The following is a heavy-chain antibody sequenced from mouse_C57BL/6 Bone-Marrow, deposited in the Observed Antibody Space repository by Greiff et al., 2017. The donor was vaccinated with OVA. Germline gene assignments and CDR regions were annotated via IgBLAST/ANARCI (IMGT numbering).Heavy chain of an antibody. V-gene: IGHV5-4*01. D-gene: IGHD2-3*01. J-gene: IGHJ1*03. CDR1: GFTFSSYA. Sequence: EVQLVESGGGLVKPGGSLKLSCAASGFTFSSYAMSWVRQTPEKRLEWVATISDGGSYTYYPDNVKGRFTISRDNAKNNLYLQMSHLKSEDTAMYYCARDPAGYYYWYFDVWGTGTTVTVSS. CDR2: ISDGGSYT. CDR3: ARDPAGYYYWYFDV.